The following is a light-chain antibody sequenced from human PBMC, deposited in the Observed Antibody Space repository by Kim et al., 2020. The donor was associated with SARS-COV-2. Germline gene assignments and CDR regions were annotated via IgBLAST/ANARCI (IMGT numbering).Light chain of an antibody. J-gene: IGKJ1*01. Sequence: DIQMTQSPSSLSASVGDRVTITCRTSQDICRHLNWYQQKPGKAPKLLIYPASSLQSGVPSRFTGSGSETDFTLTISSLQPEDFATYYCQQTYSTSRTFGQGTKVDIK. V-gene: IGKV1-39*01. CDR3: QQTYSTSRT. CDR2: PAS. CDR1: QDICRH.